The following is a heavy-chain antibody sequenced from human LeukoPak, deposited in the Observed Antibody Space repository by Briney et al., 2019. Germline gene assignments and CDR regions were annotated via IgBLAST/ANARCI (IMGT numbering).Heavy chain of an antibody. CDR2: INPSGGST. CDR3: ARDYRYYDYVWGSYRYTIVDY. Sequence: ASVKVSCKASGYTFTSYYMHWVRQAPGQGLEWMGIINPSGGSTSYAQKFQGRVTMTRDTSTSTVYMELSSLRSEDTAVYYCARDYRYYDYVWGSYRYTIVDYWGQGTLVTVSS. D-gene: IGHD3-16*02. J-gene: IGHJ4*02. CDR1: GYTFTSYY. V-gene: IGHV1-46*01.